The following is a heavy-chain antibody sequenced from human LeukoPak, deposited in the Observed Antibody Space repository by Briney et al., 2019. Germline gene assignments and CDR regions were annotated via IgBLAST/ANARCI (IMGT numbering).Heavy chain of an antibody. CDR2: ISWNSGSI. V-gene: IGHV3-9*01. D-gene: IGHD6-19*01. CDR1: GFTFDDYA. Sequence: PGGSLRLSCAASGFTFDDYAMHWVRQAPGKGLEWVSGISWNSGSIGYADSVKGRFTISRDNAKNSLYLPMNSLRAEDTALYYCAKDRAGDGSYYYYGMGVWGQGTTVTVSS. J-gene: IGHJ6*02. CDR3: AKDRAGDGSYYYYGMGV.